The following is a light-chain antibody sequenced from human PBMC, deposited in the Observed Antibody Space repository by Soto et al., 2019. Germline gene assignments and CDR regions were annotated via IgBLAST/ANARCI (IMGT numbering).Light chain of an antibody. V-gene: IGKV1-5*01. CDR1: QSISSW. Sequence: IQMTQSPSTLSASVGDRVTITCRASQSISSWLAWYQQKPGKAPKLLIYDASSLESGVPSRFSGSGSGTDFTFTISSLQPEDFATYYCQQSYSTPAFGQGTRPEV. CDR2: DAS. CDR3: QQSYSTPA. J-gene: IGKJ5*01.